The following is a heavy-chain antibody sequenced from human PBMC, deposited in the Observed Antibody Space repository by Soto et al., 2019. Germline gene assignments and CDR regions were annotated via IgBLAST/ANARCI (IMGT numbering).Heavy chain of an antibody. J-gene: IGHJ6*02. V-gene: IGHV3-23*01. CDR2: LSGSGRNT. Sequence: EVQMLESGGGLVHPGGSLRLSCDASGFTFSNYAMNWVRQAPGKGLEWVSSLSGSGRNTYYADSVKGRLTISRDSSKNTLYLQMNSRRVEDTGVYYCAKDLNGSGSFTSYYHYGMDVWGHGTTVTVSS. CDR3: AKDLNGSGSFTSYYHYGMDV. D-gene: IGHD3-10*01. CDR1: GFTFSNYA.